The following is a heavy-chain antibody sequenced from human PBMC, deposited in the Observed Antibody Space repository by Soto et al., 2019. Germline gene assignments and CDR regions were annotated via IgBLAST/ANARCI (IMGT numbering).Heavy chain of an antibody. Sequence: QVQLVQSGADVKKPGASVKVSCKTSGYNFIENAVHWVRQAPGQGLEWMGWINYDNGNTKHSRKMQGRLTISRDKSATTVYMELSALTSEDTAVYFCARDDVGSAWPYWGQGTLVSVSS. J-gene: IGHJ4*02. CDR2: INYDNGNT. D-gene: IGHD6-19*01. CDR3: ARDDVGSAWPY. V-gene: IGHV1-3*01. CDR1: GYNFIENA.